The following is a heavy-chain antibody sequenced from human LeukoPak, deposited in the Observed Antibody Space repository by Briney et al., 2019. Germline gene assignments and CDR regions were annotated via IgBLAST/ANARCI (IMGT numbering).Heavy chain of an antibody. V-gene: IGHV1-8*01. D-gene: IGHD3-3*01. CDR1: GYTFTSYD. CDR2: MNPNSGNT. CDR3: ARGTGFGVVILYYYGMDV. Sequence: GASVKVSCKASGYTFTSYDINWVRQATGQGLEWMGWMNPNSGNTGYAQKFQGRVTMTRNTSISTAYVELSSLRSEDTAVYYCARGTGFGVVILYYYGMDVWGQGTTVTVSS. J-gene: IGHJ6*02.